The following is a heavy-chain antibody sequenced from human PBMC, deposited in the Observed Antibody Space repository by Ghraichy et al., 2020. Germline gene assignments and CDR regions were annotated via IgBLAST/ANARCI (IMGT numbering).Heavy chain of an antibody. J-gene: IGHJ4*02. CDR3: ARGGRQLFYYFDY. CDR1: GGSISSGGYY. V-gene: IGHV4-31*03. Sequence: SQTLSLTCTVSGGSISSGGYYWSWIRQHPGKGLEWIGYIYYSGSTYYNPSLKSRVTISVDTSKNQFSLKLSSVTAADTAVYYCARGGRQLFYYFDYWGQGTLVTVSS. CDR2: IYYSGST. D-gene: IGHD5-18*01.